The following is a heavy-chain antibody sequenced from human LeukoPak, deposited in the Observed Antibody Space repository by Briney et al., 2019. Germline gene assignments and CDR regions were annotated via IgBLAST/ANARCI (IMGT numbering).Heavy chain of an antibody. CDR1: GFTFSNYA. Sequence: GGSLRPSCATSGFTFSNYAIHWDRQAPGKGLEWVAVISNDGNNKHYADSVKGRFTISRDNSKNTLYLQMNSLRAEDTAVYYCARPTRRFGESDAFDIWGQGTMVTVSS. D-gene: IGHD3-10*01. J-gene: IGHJ3*02. CDR3: ARPTRRFGESDAFDI. V-gene: IGHV3-30-3*01. CDR2: ISNDGNNK.